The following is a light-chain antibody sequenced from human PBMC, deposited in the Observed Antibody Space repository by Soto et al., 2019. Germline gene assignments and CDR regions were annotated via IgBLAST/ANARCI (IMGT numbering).Light chain of an antibody. V-gene: IGKV3-15*01. Sequence: EILMTQSPATLSVSPGERATLSCRASQSVSSNLAWYQQKPVQAARLLIYGASTRATGITARFSGSGSGTEFTLTISSLQSEDFAVYYCQQYNNWPQTVGQGTQVEIK. CDR2: GAS. CDR1: QSVSSN. CDR3: QQYNNWPQT. J-gene: IGKJ1*01.